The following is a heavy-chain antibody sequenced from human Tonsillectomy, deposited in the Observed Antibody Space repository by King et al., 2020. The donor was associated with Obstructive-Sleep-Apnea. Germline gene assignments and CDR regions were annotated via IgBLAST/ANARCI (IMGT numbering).Heavy chain of an antibody. J-gene: IGHJ4*02. Sequence: VQLVESGGGLVQPGRSLRLSCAASGFTFDDYAMHWVRQAPGKGLEWVSGISWNSGSIGYADSVKGRFTISRDNAKNSLYLQMNSLRAEDTALYYCAKEGGYDYGDYVLWGQGTLVTVSS. CDR3: AKEGGYDYGDYVL. CDR1: GFTFDDYA. V-gene: IGHV3-9*01. D-gene: IGHD4-17*01. CDR2: ISWNSGSI.